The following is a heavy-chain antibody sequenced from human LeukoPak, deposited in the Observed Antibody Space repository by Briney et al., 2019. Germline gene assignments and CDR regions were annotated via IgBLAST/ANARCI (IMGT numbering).Heavy chain of an antibody. D-gene: IGHD2-15*01. CDR3: TTDPSCSGGSCSPGYYYYGMDV. J-gene: IGHJ6*02. CDR1: GFTFSNAW. V-gene: IGHV3-15*01. CDR2: IKSKTDGGTT. Sequence: SGGSLRLSCAASGFTFSNAWMSWVRQAPGKGLEWVGRIKSKTDGGTTDYAAPVKGRFTISRDDSKNTPYLQMNSLKTEDTAVYYCTTDPSCSGGSCSPGYYYYGMDVWGQGTTVTVSS.